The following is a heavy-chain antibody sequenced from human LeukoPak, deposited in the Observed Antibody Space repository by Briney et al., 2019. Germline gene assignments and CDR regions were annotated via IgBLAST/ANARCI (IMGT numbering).Heavy chain of an antibody. Sequence: SETLFLTCTVSGGSISSDYWSWIRQPPGKGLEWIGYIYYRGSTNYNPSLKSRVTISVDRSKNQFSLKLSSVTAADTAVYYCAGRLWFGELLDDYWGQGTLVTVSS. CDR1: GGSISSDY. J-gene: IGHJ4*02. V-gene: IGHV4-59*12. D-gene: IGHD3-10*01. CDR3: AGRLWFGELLDDY. CDR2: IYYRGST.